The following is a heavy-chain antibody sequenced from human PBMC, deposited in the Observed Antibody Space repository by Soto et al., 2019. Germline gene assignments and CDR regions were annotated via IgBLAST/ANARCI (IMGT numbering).Heavy chain of an antibody. Sequence: PSETLSLTCAVPGGSISSSNWWSWVRQPPGKGLEWIGEIYHSGSTNYNPSLKSRVTISVDKSKNQFSLKLSSVPAADTAVYYGARANYGSGRAMDVWGQGTTVTVYS. V-gene: IGHV4-4*02. CDR3: ARANYGSGRAMDV. D-gene: IGHD3-10*01. CDR1: GGSISSSNW. J-gene: IGHJ6*02. CDR2: IYHSGST.